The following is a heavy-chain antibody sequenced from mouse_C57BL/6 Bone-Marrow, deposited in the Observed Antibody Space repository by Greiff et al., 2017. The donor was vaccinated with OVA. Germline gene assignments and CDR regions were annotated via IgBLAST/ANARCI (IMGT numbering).Heavy chain of an antibody. CDR3: ARSGGSFFSDY. J-gene: IGHJ2*01. V-gene: IGHV1-81*01. CDR1: GYTFTSYG. Sequence: QVQLKESGAELARPGASVKLFCKASGYTFTSYGISWVKQRTGQGLVWIGEIYPRRGNTYYNEKFKGKATLTADKSSSTAYMELRSLTSEDSAVYFCARSGGSFFSDYWGQGTTLTVSS. D-gene: IGHD1-1*02. CDR2: IYPRRGNT.